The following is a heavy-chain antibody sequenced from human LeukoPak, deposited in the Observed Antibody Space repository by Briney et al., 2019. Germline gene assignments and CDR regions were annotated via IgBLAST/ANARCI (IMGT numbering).Heavy chain of an antibody. V-gene: IGHV4-59*01. CDR1: GGSISSYY. CDR2: IYYSGST. Sequence: SETLSLTCTVSGGSISSYYWNWIRQPPGKGLEWIGYIYYSGSTNYNPSLGSRVTISVDTSKNQLSMKLRSVTAADTAVYYCASPEKHEGVGDYWGQGTLVTVSS. J-gene: IGHJ4*02. D-gene: IGHD3-3*01. CDR3: ASPEKHEGVGDY.